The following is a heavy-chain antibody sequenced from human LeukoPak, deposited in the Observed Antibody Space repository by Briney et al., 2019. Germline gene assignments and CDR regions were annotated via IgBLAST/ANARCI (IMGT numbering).Heavy chain of an antibody. CDR3: ARESFCSGGTCSSGTYYYYYGLDV. CDR1: GFTFSSYW. V-gene: IGHV3-7*01. Sequence: GGSLRLSCATSGFTFSSYWMSWVRQPPGKGLEWVANIKKDGSEQYYVDSVKGRFIISRDNAANSLFLQMDSLRGEDTGIYFCARESFCSGGTCSSGTYYYYYGLDVWGQGTTVTVS. J-gene: IGHJ6*02. D-gene: IGHD2-15*01. CDR2: IKKDGSEQ.